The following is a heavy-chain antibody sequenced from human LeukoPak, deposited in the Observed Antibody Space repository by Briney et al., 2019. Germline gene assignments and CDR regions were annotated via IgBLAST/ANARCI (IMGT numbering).Heavy chain of an antibody. CDR1: GGSISSYS. CDR3: VSPFCGYVLDF. V-gene: IGHV4-59*01. J-gene: IGHJ4*02. D-gene: IGHD5-12*01. Sequence: PSETLSLTCTVSGGSISSYSWNWIRQSPGKGLEWIGRVYHSGSINYNPSLKSRVTISVDTSKNQFSLNLSSVTAADTAVYYCVSPFCGYVLDFWGQGTLVIVSS. CDR2: VYHSGSI.